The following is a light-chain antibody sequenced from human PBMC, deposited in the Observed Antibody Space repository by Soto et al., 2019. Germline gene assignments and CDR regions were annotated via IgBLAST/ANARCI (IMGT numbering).Light chain of an antibody. J-gene: IGLJ3*02. Sequence: QSALTQPPSASGSPGQSVTISCTGTSSDVVGYNYVSWYQQYPGRAPKLMIYEVTKRPSGVPDRFSGSKSGNTASLTVSGLQAEDEADYYCSSYAASNNFYFVFVGGTKLTVL. CDR2: EVT. CDR3: SSYAASNNFYFV. CDR1: SSDVVGYNY. V-gene: IGLV2-8*01.